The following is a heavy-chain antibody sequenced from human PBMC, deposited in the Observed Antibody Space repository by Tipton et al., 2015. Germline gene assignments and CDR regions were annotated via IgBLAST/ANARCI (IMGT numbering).Heavy chain of an antibody. CDR2: IKTKGSGGAT. Sequence: SLRLSCAASGFTFSGYAMSWVRQAPGKGLDWVGHIKTKGSGGATDYAAPVKGRFIISRDDSINTLYLQMNSLKTDDTAVYYCATGHKDVAASGTWGGQGTLVTVSS. J-gene: IGHJ4*02. D-gene: IGHD6-13*01. CDR3: ATGHKDVAASGTW. V-gene: IGHV3-15*01. CDR1: GFTFSGYA.